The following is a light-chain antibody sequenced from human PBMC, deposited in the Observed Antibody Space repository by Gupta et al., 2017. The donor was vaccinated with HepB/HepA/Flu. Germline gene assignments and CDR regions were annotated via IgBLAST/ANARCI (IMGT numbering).Light chain of an antibody. J-gene: IGLJ2*01. V-gene: IGLV4-69*01. CDR2: LNSDGSH. CDR3: QTWGTGMRG. CDR1: SGHSSYA. Sequence: QLLLTQSPSASASLGASVKLTCTLSSGHSSYAIAWHQQQPEKGPRYLMKLNSDGSHSKGDGIPDRFSGSSSGAERYLTISSLQSEDEADYYCQTWGTGMRGFGGGTKLTVL.